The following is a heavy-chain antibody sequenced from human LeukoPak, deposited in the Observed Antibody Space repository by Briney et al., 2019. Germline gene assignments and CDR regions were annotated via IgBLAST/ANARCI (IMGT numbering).Heavy chain of an antibody. CDR1: GYTFTASY. CDR2: INPSNGDT. D-gene: IGHD1-14*01. CDR3: ARSWYGMDV. J-gene: IGHJ6*02. Sequence: ASVKVSCKASGYTFTASYMQWARQAPGQGLEWMGRINPSNGDTEYEQKFQGRVTMTRDTSISTVYMELSRLTSDDTAVYYCARSWYGMDVWGQGTTVTVFS. V-gene: IGHV1-2*06.